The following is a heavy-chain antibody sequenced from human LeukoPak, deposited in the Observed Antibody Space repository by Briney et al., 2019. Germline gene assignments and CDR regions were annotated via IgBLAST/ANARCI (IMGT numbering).Heavy chain of an antibody. CDR2: VYNSGDT. Sequence: SETLSLTCTVSGGSTSSDYWSWIRQSPGKGLEWVGYVYNSGDTGKNPSLKSRVTISVDTSKNQFSLKLSSVTAADTAVYYCARHYDYASSLGAFDIWGQGTMVTVSS. CDR3: ARHYDYASSLGAFDI. J-gene: IGHJ3*02. V-gene: IGHV4-59*08. CDR1: GGSTSSDY. D-gene: IGHD4-17*01.